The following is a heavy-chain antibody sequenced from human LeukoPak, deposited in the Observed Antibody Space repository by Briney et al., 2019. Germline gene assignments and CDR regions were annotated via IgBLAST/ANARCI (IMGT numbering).Heavy chain of an antibody. CDR2: IYYSGST. V-gene: IGHV4-39*07. D-gene: IGHD6-6*01. CDR3: ARAGSSSSPYYYYYYMDA. CDR1: GGSISSSSYY. J-gene: IGHJ6*03. Sequence: PLETLSLTCTVSGGSISSSSYYWGWIRQPPGKGLEWIGSIYYSGSTYYNPSLKSRVTISVDTSKSQFSLKLSSVTAADTAVYYCARAGSSSSPYYYYYYMDAWGKGTTVTVSS.